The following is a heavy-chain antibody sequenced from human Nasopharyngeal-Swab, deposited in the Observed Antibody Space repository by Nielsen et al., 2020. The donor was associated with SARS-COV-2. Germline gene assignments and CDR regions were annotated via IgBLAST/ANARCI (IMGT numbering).Heavy chain of an antibody. Sequence: RQAPGKGLEWLGSIYYSGSTYYNPSLKSRVTISVDTSKNQFSLKLSSVSAADTAVYYCASIAAAGAPGYWGQGTLVTVSS. J-gene: IGHJ4*02. D-gene: IGHD6-13*01. CDR2: IYYSGST. CDR3: ASIAAAGAPGY. V-gene: IGHV4-39*01.